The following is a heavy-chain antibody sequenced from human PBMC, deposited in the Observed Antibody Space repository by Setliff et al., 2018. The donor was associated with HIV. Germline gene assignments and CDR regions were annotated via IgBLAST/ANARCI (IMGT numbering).Heavy chain of an antibody. J-gene: IGHJ6*03. V-gene: IGHV4-59*01. CDR3: ARASSSSAPGLGYYYYYMDV. Sequence: PSEILSLTCTVSSGSISSYYWSWIRQPPGKGLEWIGYIYYSGSTNYNPSLKSRVTISVDTSKNQFSLKLSSVTAADTAVYYCARASSSSAPGLGYYYYYMDVWGKGTTVTVSS. D-gene: IGHD3-22*01. CDR2: IYYSGST. CDR1: SGSISSYY.